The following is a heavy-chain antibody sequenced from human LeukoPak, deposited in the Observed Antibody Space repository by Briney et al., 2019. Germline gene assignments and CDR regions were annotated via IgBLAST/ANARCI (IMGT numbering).Heavy chain of an antibody. D-gene: IGHD2-2*01. Sequence: GGSLRLSCAASGFTFSSYAMSWVRQAPGKGLEWVSAISGSGGSTYYADSVKGRFTISRDNSMNTLYLQMNSLRAEDTAVYYCAKSLVPQDYFDYWGQGTLVTVSS. V-gene: IGHV3-23*01. CDR3: AKSLVPQDYFDY. CDR2: ISGSGGST. J-gene: IGHJ4*02. CDR1: GFTFSSYA.